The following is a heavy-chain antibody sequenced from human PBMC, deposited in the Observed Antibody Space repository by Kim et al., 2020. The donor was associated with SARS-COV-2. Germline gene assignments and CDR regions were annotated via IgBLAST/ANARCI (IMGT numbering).Heavy chain of an antibody. CDR2: IIPIFGTA. Sequence: SVKVSCKASGGTFSSYAISWVRQAPGQGLEWMGGIIPIFGTANYAQKFQGRVTITADESTSTAYMELSSLRSEDTAVYYCARGALAYCGGDCYPGFDYWGQGTLVTVSS. D-gene: IGHD2-21*02. V-gene: IGHV1-69*13. CDR1: GGTFSSYA. CDR3: ARGALAYCGGDCYPGFDY. J-gene: IGHJ4*02.